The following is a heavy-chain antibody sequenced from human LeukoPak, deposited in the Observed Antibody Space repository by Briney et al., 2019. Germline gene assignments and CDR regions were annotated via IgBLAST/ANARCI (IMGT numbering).Heavy chain of an antibody. J-gene: IGHJ5*02. CDR1: GYTFTSYV. Sequence: ASVKVSCKASGYTFTSYVINWLRQATGQGLEWMGWMNPNSGNTAYAQKFRGRVTMTRNTSITTAYMELSSLTSEDTAVYYCARGPPKDFGSGSSRFDPWGQGALVTVSS. V-gene: IGHV1-8*01. D-gene: IGHD3-10*01. CDR3: ARGPPKDFGSGSSRFDP. CDR2: MNPNSGNT.